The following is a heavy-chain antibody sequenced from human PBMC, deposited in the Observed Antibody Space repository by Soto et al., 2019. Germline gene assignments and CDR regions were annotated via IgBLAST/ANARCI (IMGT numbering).Heavy chain of an antibody. CDR3: ARDDILTGYSRFGY. J-gene: IGHJ4*02. Sequence: ASVKVSCKASGYTFTSYYMHWVRQAPGQGLEWMGVVNLSGGSTNYAQRFQGRVTMTRDTSTSTVYMELSSLRSEDTAVYYCARDDILTGYSRFGYWGQGTLVTVSS. D-gene: IGHD3-9*01. CDR2: VNLSGGST. CDR1: GYTFTSYY. V-gene: IGHV1-46*01.